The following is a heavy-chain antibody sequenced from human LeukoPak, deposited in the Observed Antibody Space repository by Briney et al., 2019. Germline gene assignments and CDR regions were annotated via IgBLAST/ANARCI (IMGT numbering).Heavy chain of an antibody. CDR1: GFTFSNYW. D-gene: IGHD5-12*01. CDR2: IKQDGSEK. V-gene: IGHV3-7*01. Sequence: VGSLRLSCAASGFTFSNYWMTWVRQTAGKGLEWMAIIKQDGSEKYYVDSVKGRFTISRDNAKDSLYLQMNSLSAEDTAVYYCARGRLNYWGQGTLVTVSS. J-gene: IGHJ4*02. CDR3: ARGRLNY.